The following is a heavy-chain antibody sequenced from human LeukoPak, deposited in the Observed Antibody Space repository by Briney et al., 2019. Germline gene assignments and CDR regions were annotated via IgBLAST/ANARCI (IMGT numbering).Heavy chain of an antibody. CDR2: ISSSSSYI. V-gene: IGHV3-21*01. J-gene: IGHJ6*02. Sequence: GRSLRLSCAASGFTFSSYSMNLVRQAPGKVLQLVSSISSSSSYIYYADSVKGRFTISRDNAKNSLYLQMNSLRAEDTAVYYCARDQPFGKQWLAGGYYGMDVWGQGTTVTVSS. CDR1: GFTFSSYS. CDR3: ARDQPFGKQWLAGGYYGMDV. D-gene: IGHD6-19*01.